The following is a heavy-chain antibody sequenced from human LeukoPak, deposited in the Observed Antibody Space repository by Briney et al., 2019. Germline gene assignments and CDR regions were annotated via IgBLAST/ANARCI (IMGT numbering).Heavy chain of an antibody. D-gene: IGHD4/OR15-4a*01. Sequence: GGSLRLSCAASGFTFSTYAMSWVRQAPGKGLEWVSVISGSGDTAYYADSVKGRFAISRDNSKNTLSLQMNSLRAEDTAVYYCAKARGDYGQPLDYWGQGTLVTVYS. CDR1: GFTFSTYA. V-gene: IGHV3-23*01. J-gene: IGHJ4*02. CDR2: ISGSGDTA. CDR3: AKARGDYGQPLDY.